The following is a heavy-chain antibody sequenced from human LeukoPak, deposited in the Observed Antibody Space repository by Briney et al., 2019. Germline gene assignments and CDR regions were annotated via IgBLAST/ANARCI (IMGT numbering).Heavy chain of an antibody. CDR1: GFTFSSYW. CDR2: IKSDGSST. CDR3: AKDLAGSGSYSFDY. J-gene: IGHJ4*02. D-gene: IGHD1-26*01. V-gene: IGHV3-74*01. Sequence: TGGSLRLSCAASGFTFSSYWMHWVRQAPGKGLVWVSRIKSDGSSTTYADSVKGRFTISRDNAKNTLYLQMNSLRAEDTAVYYCAKDLAGSGSYSFDYWGQGTLVTVSS.